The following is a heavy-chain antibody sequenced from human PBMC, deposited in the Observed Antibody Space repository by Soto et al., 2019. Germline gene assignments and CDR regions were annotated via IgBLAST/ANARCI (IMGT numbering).Heavy chain of an antibody. CDR3: ARTIVVVTDNQDNWCDP. CDR1: GGTFSSYA. V-gene: IGHV1-69*12. CDR2: VIPIFGTA. Sequence: QVQLGQSGAVVKKPGSSVKVSCKASGGTFSSYAISWVRQAPGQGLEWMGGVIPIFGTANYAQKFQGRVTITADESKSTADMALSSLRSEDTAVDYCARTIVVVTDNQDNWCDPWGRGTIVTVAS. J-gene: IGHJ5*02. D-gene: IGHD2-21*02.